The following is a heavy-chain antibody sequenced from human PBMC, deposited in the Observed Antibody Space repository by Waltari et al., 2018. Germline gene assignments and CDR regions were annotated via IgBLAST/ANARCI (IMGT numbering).Heavy chain of an antibody. CDR3: AREPYNSDFNYYFDY. CDR1: GYTFSIYA. CDR2: ISAYTGHT. J-gene: IGHJ4*02. V-gene: IGHV1-18*01. Sequence: QVQLLQSGTEVKKPGASVKVSCKASGYTFSIYAISWVRQAPGQGLEWLGWISAYTGHTKYAQNHQGRVTMTTDTSTSTAYMEVRSLRSDDTAVYFCAREPYNSDFNYYFDYWGQGTLITVSS. D-gene: IGHD6-19*01.